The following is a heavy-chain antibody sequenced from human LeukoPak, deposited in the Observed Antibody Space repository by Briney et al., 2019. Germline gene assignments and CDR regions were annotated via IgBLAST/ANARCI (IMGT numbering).Heavy chain of an antibody. J-gene: IGHJ5*02. CDR1: GGSISSYY. V-gene: IGHV4-4*07. D-gene: IGHD3-10*02. Sequence: SETLSLTCTVSGGSISSYYWSWIRQPAGKGLEWIGRIYTSGSTNYNPSLKSRVTMSVDTSKNQFSLKLSSVTAADTAVYYCARDRYGMLQYNWFDPWAREPWSPSPQ. CDR3: ARDRYGMLQYNWFDP. CDR2: IYTSGST.